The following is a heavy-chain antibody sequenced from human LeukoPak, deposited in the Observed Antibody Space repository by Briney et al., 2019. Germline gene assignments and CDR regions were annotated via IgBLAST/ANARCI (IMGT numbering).Heavy chain of an antibody. V-gene: IGHV4-4*07. CDR1: GGSIGNYF. J-gene: IGHJ3*02. Sequence: SETLSLTCSVSGGSIGNYFWSWIRQPAGKGLEWIGRIYTSGTANYNPSLKSRVTMSRGTSSNQFSLTLRSVTAADTAMYYCARESHGFDIRGRGTMLTVSS. CDR2: IYTSGTA. CDR3: ARESHGFDI.